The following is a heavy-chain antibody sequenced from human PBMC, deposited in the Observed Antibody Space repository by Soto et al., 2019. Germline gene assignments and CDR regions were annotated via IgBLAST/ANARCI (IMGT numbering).Heavy chain of an antibody. J-gene: IGHJ6*02. CDR3: AKYYDILTGPSTYYYYYGMDV. D-gene: IGHD3-9*01. CDR2: IIPIFGTA. CDR1: GGTFSSYA. V-gene: IGHV1-69*06. Sequence: ASVKVSCKASGGTFSSYAISWVRQAPGQGXEWMGGIIPIFGTANYAQKFQGRVTITADKSTSTAYMELSSLRSEDTAVYYCAKYYDILTGPSTYYYYYGMDVWGQGTTVTVSS.